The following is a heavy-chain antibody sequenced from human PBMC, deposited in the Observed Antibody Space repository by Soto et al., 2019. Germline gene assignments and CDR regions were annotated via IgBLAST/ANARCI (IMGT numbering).Heavy chain of an antibody. J-gene: IGHJ4*02. D-gene: IGHD5-12*01. Sequence: QVQLVQSGAEVRKPGASVKVSCKASGYTFTSYGISWVRQAPGQGLEWMGWISAYNGNTNYAQKLQGRVTMTTDTTTSTAYMELRSLRSDDTAVYYCAGEERGYSGYVGNDLDYWGQGTLVTVSS. CDR2: ISAYNGNT. CDR1: GYTFTSYG. CDR3: AGEERGYSGYVGNDLDY. V-gene: IGHV1-18*01.